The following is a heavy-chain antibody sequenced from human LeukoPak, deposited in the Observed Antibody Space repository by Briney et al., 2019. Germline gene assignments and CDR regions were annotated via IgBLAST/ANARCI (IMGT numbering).Heavy chain of an antibody. Sequence: GRYLRLSCAASGFTFSSYGMHWVRQAPGKGLEWVAVIWYGGSNKYYADSVKGRFTISRDNSKNTLYLQMNSLRAEDTAVYYCAISVASYFDYWGQGTLVTVSS. V-gene: IGHV3-33*08. D-gene: IGHD4-23*01. CDR3: AISVASYFDY. J-gene: IGHJ4*02. CDR1: GFTFSSYG. CDR2: IWYGGSNK.